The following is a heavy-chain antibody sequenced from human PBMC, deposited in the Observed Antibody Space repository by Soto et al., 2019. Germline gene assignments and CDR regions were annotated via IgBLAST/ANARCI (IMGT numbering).Heavy chain of an antibody. J-gene: IGHJ4*02. CDR3: EKQRADYGSGADTFYFDS. Sequence: PXGXLRLSCTFSGVXFSNYAMSWVRHAPGNGLECVSSLSGSGGTTYYADSVTGRFIISRDNSKNTLYLLMNSLRAEYTALYYCEKQRADYGSGADTFYFDSWGQGALVTVSS. V-gene: IGHV3-23*01. D-gene: IGHD3-10*01. CDR1: GVXFSNYA. CDR2: LSGSGGTT.